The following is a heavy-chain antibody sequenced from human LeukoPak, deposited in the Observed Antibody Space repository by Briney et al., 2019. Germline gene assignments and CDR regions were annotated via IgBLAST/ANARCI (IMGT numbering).Heavy chain of an antibody. CDR3: AKGRGYCTGGSCYSDY. J-gene: IGHJ4*02. V-gene: IGHV3-23*01. D-gene: IGHD2-15*01. Sequence: PGGSLRLSCTASGFTFSNYAMSWVSQAPGKGLEWVSTISGSDGSTYYADSVKGRFTISRDNSKSTLYLQMNSLRVEDTAIYYCAKGRGYCTGGSCYSDYWGQGTLVTVSS. CDR2: ISGSDGST. CDR1: GFTFSNYA.